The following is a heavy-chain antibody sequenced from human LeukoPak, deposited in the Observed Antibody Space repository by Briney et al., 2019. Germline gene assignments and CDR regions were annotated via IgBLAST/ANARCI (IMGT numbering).Heavy chain of an antibody. Sequence: PEGSLRLSCVVSGXSFSNYEMNWVRQAPGKGLEWVSHISRTGTTITYADSLRGRLTVSRDNAKNSLSLEMNSLRVEDTAVYYCARVAYNSFDVWGRGTMVTVSS. J-gene: IGHJ3*01. CDR1: GXSFSNYE. D-gene: IGHD5-24*01. CDR3: ARVAYNSFDV. CDR2: ISRTGTTI. V-gene: IGHV3-48*03.